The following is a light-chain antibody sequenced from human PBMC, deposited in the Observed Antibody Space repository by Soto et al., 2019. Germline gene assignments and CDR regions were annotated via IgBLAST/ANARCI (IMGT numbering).Light chain of an antibody. CDR3: QSYDSSLNNYV. J-gene: IGLJ1*01. Sequence: QSVLTQPPSVSGAPGQRVTISCTGSSSNIGAGYDVHWYQQLPGTAPKLLIYDNSNRPSGVPDRFSGSKSGTSASLAITGLQAEDEADYYCQSYDSSLNNYVFGTGTKVTV. CDR1: SSNIGAGYD. CDR2: DNS. V-gene: IGLV1-40*01.